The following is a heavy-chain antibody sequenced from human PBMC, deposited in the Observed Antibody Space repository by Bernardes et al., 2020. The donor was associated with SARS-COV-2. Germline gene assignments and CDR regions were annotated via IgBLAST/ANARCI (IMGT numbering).Heavy chain of an antibody. V-gene: IGHV4-31*03. CDR2: IYHIGSS. Sequence: SETLSLTCSVSGGSIGSGNSYWSWIRQHPGKGLEWIGYIYHIGSSYYNPSLKSRVTISADTSKNEFSLKLRYVTAADTAVYYCATRDLGGLRFDSWGQGSLVTVSS. D-gene: IGHD2-21*02. J-gene: IGHJ4*02. CDR1: GGSIGSGNSY. CDR3: ATRDLGGLRFDS.